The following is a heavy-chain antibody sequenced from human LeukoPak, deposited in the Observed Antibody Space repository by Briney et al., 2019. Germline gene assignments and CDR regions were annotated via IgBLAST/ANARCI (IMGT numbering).Heavy chain of an antibody. CDR3: AREKLERGERGYYYYGMDV. D-gene: IGHD1-1*01. J-gene: IGHJ6*02. CDR1: GFTFSSYE. V-gene: IGHV3-48*03. Sequence: GGSLRLSCAASGFTFSSYEMNWVRQAPGKGLEWVSYISSSGSTIYYADSVKGRFTISRDNAKNSLYLQMNSLRAEDTAVYYCAREKLERGERGYYYYGMDVWGQGTTVTVSS. CDR2: ISSSGSTI.